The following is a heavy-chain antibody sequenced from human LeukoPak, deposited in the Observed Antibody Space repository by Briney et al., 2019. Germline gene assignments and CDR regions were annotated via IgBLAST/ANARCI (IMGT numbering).Heavy chain of an antibody. D-gene: IGHD2-21*02. CDR3: AKVAGGDYYFDY. CDR1: GFTFSNYD. V-gene: IGHV3-30*02. Sequence: GGSLRLSCAASGFTFSNYDIHWVRQAPGKGLEWVAFIRYDGSDKYYADSVKGRFTVSRDNSKNTLYLQMNSLRAEDTAVYYCAKVAGGDYYFDYWGQGTLVTVSS. CDR2: IRYDGSDK. J-gene: IGHJ4*02.